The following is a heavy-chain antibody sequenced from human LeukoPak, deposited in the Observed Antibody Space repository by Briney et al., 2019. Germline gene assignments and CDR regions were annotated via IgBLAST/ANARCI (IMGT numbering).Heavy chain of an antibody. CDR3: ARRSAYYYDSSGPLDI. D-gene: IGHD3-22*01. Sequence: SETLSLTCTVSGGSITSSSYYWGWIRQPPGKGLEWIGSIYYTGSTYYNPSLKSRVTISVDTSKNQFSLKLTSVTAADTAVYYCARRSAYYYDSSGPLDIWGQGTMVTVSS. CDR2: IYYTGST. V-gene: IGHV4-39*01. CDR1: GGSITSSSYY. J-gene: IGHJ3*02.